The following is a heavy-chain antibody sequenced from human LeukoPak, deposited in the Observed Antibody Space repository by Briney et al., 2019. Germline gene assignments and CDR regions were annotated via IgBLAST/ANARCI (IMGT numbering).Heavy chain of an antibody. CDR3: ARTSIAAHRADFDY. V-gene: IGHV1-2*02. CDR2: INSNSGGT. Sequence: ASVRVSCKTSGYTFTDYYIHWMRQAPGQGLEWMGWINSNSGGTSYAQKFQGRVTLTRDTPTRTAFMELNRLTSDDTAVYYCARTSIAAHRADFDYWGQGTVVTVSS. CDR1: GYTFTDYY. D-gene: IGHD6-6*01. J-gene: IGHJ4*02.